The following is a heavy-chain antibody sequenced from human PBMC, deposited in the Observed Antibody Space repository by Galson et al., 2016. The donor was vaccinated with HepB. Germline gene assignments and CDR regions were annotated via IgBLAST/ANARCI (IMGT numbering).Heavy chain of an antibody. D-gene: IGHD3-16*02. V-gene: IGHV2-5*02. J-gene: IGHJ4*02. Sequence: PALVKPTQTLTLTCTFSGFSLNATGEGVGWIRQPPGKALEWLALIFWDDDKRYTPSLTSRLTITEGASANQIVLTLTNVDPVDTATYYCAHRGFDFSRRSYLYFDYWGQGALVTVSS. CDR1: GFSLNATGEG. CDR3: AHRGFDFSRRSYLYFDY. CDR2: IFWDDDK.